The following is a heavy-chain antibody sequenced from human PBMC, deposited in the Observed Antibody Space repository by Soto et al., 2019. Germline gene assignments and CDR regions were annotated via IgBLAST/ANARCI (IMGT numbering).Heavy chain of an antibody. CDR3: ARELTRLTMIVVVGAFDI. V-gene: IGHV1-3*01. J-gene: IGHJ3*02. Sequence: GASVKVSGKASGDTVTSYAMHSVRQAPGQRLDGRVCVNAANGNTKYSQKFQGRVTITRGTSARTAYMDLSSLRSDDTAVHYCARELTRLTMIVVVGAFDIWGQGTMVTVSS. CDR2: VNAANGNT. CDR1: GDTVTSYA. D-gene: IGHD3-22*01.